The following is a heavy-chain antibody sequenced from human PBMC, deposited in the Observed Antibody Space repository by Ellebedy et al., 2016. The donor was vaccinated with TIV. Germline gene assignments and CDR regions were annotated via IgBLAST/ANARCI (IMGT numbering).Heavy chain of an antibody. Sequence: SETLSLTXTVSGGSISSSSYYWGWIRQPPGKGLEWIGSIYYSGSTYYNPSLKSRVTISVDTSKNQFSLKLSSVTAADTAVYYCARGVTNWFDPWGQGTLVTVSS. D-gene: IGHD4-23*01. CDR2: IYYSGST. CDR1: GGSISSSSYY. J-gene: IGHJ5*02. CDR3: ARGVTNWFDP. V-gene: IGHV4-39*01.